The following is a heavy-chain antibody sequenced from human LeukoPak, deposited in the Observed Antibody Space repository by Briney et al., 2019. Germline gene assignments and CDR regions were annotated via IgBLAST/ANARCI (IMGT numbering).Heavy chain of an antibody. V-gene: IGHV3-74*01. J-gene: IGHJ5*02. Sequence: PGGSLRLSCAASGFTFISYWMHWVRQAPGKGLVWVSRINSDGSSTSYADSVKGRFTISRDNAKNTLYLQMNSLRAEDTAVYYCARDRIQLWTFDPWGQGTLVTVSS. CDR3: ARDRIQLWTFDP. CDR1: GFTFISYW. CDR2: INSDGSST. D-gene: IGHD5-18*01.